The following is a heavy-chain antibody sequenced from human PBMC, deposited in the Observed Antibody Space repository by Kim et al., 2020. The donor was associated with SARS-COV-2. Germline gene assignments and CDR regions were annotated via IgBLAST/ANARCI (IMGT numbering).Heavy chain of an antibody. CDR1: GGSFSGYY. Sequence: SETLSLTCAVYGGSFSGYYWSWIRQPPGKGLEWIGEINHSGSTNYNPSLKSRVTISVDTSKNQFSLKLSSVTAADTAVYYCSRGHNYYETSGYHVFDY. D-gene: IGHD3-22*01. J-gene: IGHJ4*01. CDR3: SRGHNYYETSGYHVFDY. V-gene: IGHV4-34*01. CDR2: INHSGST.